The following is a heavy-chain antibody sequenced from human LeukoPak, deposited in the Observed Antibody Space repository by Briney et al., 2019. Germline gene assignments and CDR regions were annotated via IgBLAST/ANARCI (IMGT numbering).Heavy chain of an antibody. J-gene: IGHJ3*02. CDR1: GFTFSSYA. CDR2: ISGSGGST. Sequence: GGSLRLSCAASGFTFSSYAMSWVRQAPGKGLEWVSAISGSGGSTYYADSVKGRFTISRDNSKNTLYLQMNSLRAEDTAVYYCAKAPSMVRGVITRQADAFDIWGQGTMVTVSS. V-gene: IGHV3-23*01. D-gene: IGHD3-10*01. CDR3: AKAPSMVRGVITRQADAFDI.